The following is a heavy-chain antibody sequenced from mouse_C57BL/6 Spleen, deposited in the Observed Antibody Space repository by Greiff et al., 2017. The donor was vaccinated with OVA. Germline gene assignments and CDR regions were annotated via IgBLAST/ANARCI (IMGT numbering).Heavy chain of an antibody. CDR2: IYPGSGST. CDR1: GYTFTSYW. Sequence: QVQLQQPWAELVKPGASVKMSCKASGYTFTSYWITWVKQRPGQGLEWIGDIYPGSGSTNYNEKFKSKATLTVDTSSSTAYMQLSSLTSEDSAVYYCASSLNWDGWYFDVWGTGTTVTVSS. D-gene: IGHD4-1*01. J-gene: IGHJ1*03. V-gene: IGHV1-55*01. CDR3: ASSLNWDGWYFDV.